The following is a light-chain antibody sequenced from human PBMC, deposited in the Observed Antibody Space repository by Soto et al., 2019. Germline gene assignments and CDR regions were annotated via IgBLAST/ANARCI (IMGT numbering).Light chain of an antibody. CDR1: QSVSNNY. J-gene: IGKJ1*01. CDR3: QQYGSPGT. Sequence: EILLTQYPGTLSLSPGERATLSCGASQSVSNNYLAWYKQKPGQAPRLLIYGASNRATGIPDRFSGSGSGTEFTLTISRLEPEDFAVYYCQQYGSPGTFGQGTKVDIK. V-gene: IGKV3-20*01. CDR2: GAS.